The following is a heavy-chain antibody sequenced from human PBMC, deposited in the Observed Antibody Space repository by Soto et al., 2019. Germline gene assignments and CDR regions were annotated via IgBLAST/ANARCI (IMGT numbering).Heavy chain of an antibody. V-gene: IGHV3-23*01. J-gene: IGHJ4*02. D-gene: IGHD6-19*01. CDR2: ISGSGGST. Sequence: EVQLLESGGGLVQPAGSLRLSCAASGFTFSTYGMSWVRQAPGKGLEWVSIISGSGGSTYYADTVKGRFTISRDNSKNTLYLQMNCLRAEDTAVYYCAKDPATIAVAGTFDYWGQGTLVIVSS. CDR3: AKDPATIAVAGTFDY. CDR1: GFTFSTYG.